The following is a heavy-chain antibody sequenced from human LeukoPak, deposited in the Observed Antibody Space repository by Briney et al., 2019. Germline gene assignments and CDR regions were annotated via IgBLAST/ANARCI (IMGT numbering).Heavy chain of an antibody. CDR2: IKQDGSEK. J-gene: IGHJ4*02. Sequence: GGSLRLSCAASGFTFSSYWMNWVRQAPGKGLEWVANIKQDGSEKYYADSVKGRFTISRDNAKNSPYLQMNSLRAEDTAIYYCAIISASAYWGQGTLVTVSS. V-gene: IGHV3-7*01. D-gene: IGHD2/OR15-2a*01. CDR3: AIISASAY. CDR1: GFTFSSYW.